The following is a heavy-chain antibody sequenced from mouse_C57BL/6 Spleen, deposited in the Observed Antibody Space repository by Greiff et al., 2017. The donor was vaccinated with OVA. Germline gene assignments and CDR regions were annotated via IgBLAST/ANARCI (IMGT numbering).Heavy chain of an antibody. D-gene: IGHD1-1*01. CDR3: VRHGGDYYGSSYAMDY. J-gene: IGHJ4*01. CDR1: GFSFNTYA. Sequence: DVKLVESGGGLVQPKGSLKLSCAASGFSFNTYAMNWVRQAPGKGLEWVARIRSKSNNYATYYADSVKDRFTISRDDSESMLYLQMNNLKTEDTAMYYCVRHGGDYYGSSYAMDYWGQGTSVTVSS. V-gene: IGHV10-1*01. CDR2: IRSKSNNYAT.